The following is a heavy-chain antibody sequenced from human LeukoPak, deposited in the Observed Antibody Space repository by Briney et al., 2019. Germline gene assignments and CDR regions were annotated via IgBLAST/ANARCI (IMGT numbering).Heavy chain of an antibody. CDR2: FYHSGST. CDR3: ARDCSGGSCY. Sequence: SETLSLTCTVSGYSISSGYFWGWIRQPPGKGLEWIGSFYHSGSTNYNPSLKSRVTISVDTSKNQFSLKLSSVTAADTAVYYCARDCSGGSCYWGQGTLVTVSS. D-gene: IGHD2-15*01. J-gene: IGHJ4*02. CDR1: GYSISSGYF. V-gene: IGHV4-38-2*02.